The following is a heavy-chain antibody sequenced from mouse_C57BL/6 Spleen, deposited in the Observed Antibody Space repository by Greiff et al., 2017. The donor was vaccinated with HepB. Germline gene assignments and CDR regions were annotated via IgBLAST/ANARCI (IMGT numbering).Heavy chain of an antibody. J-gene: IGHJ2*01. CDR3: AREATDY. CDR1: GYSITSGYY. D-gene: IGHD1-2*01. Sequence: EVQLQESGPGLVKPSQSLSLTCSVTGYSITSGYYWNWIRQFPGNKLEWMGYISYDGSNNYNPSLKNRISITRDTSKNQFFLKLNSVTTEDTATYCGAREATDYWGQGTTLTVSS. CDR2: ISYDGSN. V-gene: IGHV3-6*01.